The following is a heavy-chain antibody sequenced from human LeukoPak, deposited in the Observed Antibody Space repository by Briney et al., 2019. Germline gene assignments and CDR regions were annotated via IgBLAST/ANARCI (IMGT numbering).Heavy chain of an antibody. V-gene: IGHV3-9*01. D-gene: IGHD1-26*01. Sequence: PGGSLRLSCAASGFTFSSYAMSWVRQAPGKGLEWVSGISWNSGSIGYADSVKGRFTISRDNAKNPLYLQMNSLRAEDTALYYCAKDIFPTVVGATHRGGNFDYWGQGTLVTVSS. CDR2: ISWNSGSI. CDR1: GFTFSSYA. J-gene: IGHJ4*02. CDR3: AKDIFPTVVGATHRGGNFDY.